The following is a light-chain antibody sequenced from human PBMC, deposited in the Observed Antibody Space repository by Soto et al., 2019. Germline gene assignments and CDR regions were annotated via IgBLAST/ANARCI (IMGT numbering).Light chain of an antibody. Sequence: EIVLTQSPGTLSLSPGERATLSCRASQSVSSSYLAWYQQKPGQAPRLLIYGASSRATGIPDRFSGSGSGKDFTLTNSRLEPEDYAVYYCQQYGSSPFTFGHGTKVDIK. J-gene: IGKJ3*01. CDR3: QQYGSSPFT. V-gene: IGKV3-20*01. CDR2: GAS. CDR1: QSVSSSY.